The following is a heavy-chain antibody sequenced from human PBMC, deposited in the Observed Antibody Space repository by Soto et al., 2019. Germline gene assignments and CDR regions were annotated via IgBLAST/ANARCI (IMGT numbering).Heavy chain of an antibody. Sequence: GGSLRLSCAASGFTVSSNYMSRVRQAPGKGLEWVSVIYSGGSTYYADSVKGRFTISRDNSKNTLYLQMNSLRAEDTAVYYCARGGSSSPLYHWGQGTLVTVSS. CDR2: IYSGGST. CDR1: GFTVSSNY. D-gene: IGHD6-13*01. V-gene: IGHV3-53*01. CDR3: ARGGSSSPLYH. J-gene: IGHJ4*02.